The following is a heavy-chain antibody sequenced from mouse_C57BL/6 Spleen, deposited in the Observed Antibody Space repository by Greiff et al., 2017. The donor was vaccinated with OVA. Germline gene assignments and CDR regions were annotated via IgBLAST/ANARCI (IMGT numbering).Heavy chain of an antibody. Sequence: VQLQQSGAELVRPGTSVKVSCKASGYAFTNYLIEWVKQRPGQGLEWIGVINPGSGGTNYNEKFKGKATLTADKSSSTAYMQLSSLTSEDSAVYFCARKGLDYAMDYWGQGTSVTVSS. CDR2: INPGSGGT. V-gene: IGHV1-54*01. CDR1: GYAFTNYL. D-gene: IGHD3-3*01. J-gene: IGHJ4*01. CDR3: ARKGLDYAMDY.